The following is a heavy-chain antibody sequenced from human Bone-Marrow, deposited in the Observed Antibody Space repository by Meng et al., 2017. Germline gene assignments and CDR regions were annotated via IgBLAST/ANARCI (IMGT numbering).Heavy chain of an antibody. Sequence: SVKVSCKASGGTFSSYTISWVRQAPGQGLEWMGRIIPIFGTANYAQKFQGRVTITADESTSTAYMELSSLRSEDTAVYYCARDLRGSKLDAFDIWGQGTMVTVSS. CDR3: ARDLRGSKLDAFDI. J-gene: IGHJ3*02. D-gene: IGHD1-1*01. CDR1: GGTFSSYT. V-gene: IGHV1-69*13. CDR2: IIPIFGTA.